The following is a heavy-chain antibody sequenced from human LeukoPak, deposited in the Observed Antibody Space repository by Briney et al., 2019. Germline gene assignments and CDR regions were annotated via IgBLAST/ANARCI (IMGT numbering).Heavy chain of an antibody. CDR3: ARLGRTYSYGSNFDY. D-gene: IGHD5-18*01. Sequence: SETLSLTCAVYGGSFSGYYWSWIRRPPGKGLEWIGYIYYSGSTNYNPSLKSRVTISVDTSKNQFSLKLSSVTAADTAVYYCARLGRTYSYGSNFDYWGQGTLVTVSS. J-gene: IGHJ4*02. V-gene: IGHV4-59*08. CDR2: IYYSGST. CDR1: GGSFSGYY.